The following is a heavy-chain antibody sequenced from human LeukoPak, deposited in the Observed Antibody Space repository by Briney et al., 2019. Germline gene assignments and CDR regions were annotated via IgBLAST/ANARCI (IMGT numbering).Heavy chain of an antibody. CDR2: IYDSRST. Sequence: KPSQTLSLTCAVSGGSISSGGYSWSWIRQPPGKGLEWIGYIYDSRSTYYNPSLKSRVTISVDRSKNQLSLKLSSVTAADTAVYYCARRENAFDIWGQGTMVTVSS. J-gene: IGHJ3*02. CDR1: GGSISSGGYS. CDR3: ARRENAFDI. V-gene: IGHV4-30-2*01.